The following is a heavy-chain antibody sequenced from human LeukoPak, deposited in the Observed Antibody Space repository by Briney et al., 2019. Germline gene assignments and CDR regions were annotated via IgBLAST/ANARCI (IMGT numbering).Heavy chain of an antibody. V-gene: IGHV3-30*04. J-gene: IGHJ4*02. D-gene: IGHD2-2*01. CDR3: AKEVVPAGEVDY. Sequence: GGSLRLSCAASGFTFSSYAMHWVRQAPGKGLEWVAVISYDGSNKYYADSVKGRFTISRDNSKNTLYLQMNSLRAEDTAVYYCAKEVVPAGEVDYWGQGTLVTVSS. CDR1: GFTFSSYA. CDR2: ISYDGSNK.